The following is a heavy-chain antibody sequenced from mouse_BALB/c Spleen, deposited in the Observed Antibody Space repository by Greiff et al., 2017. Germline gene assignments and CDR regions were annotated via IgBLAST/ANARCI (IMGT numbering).Heavy chain of an antibody. J-gene: IGHJ4*01. CDR2: IWAGGST. Sequence: QVQLQESGPGLVAPSQSLSITCTVSGFSLTSYGVHWVRQPPGKGLEWLGVIWAGGSTNYNSALMSRLSISKDNSKSQVFLKMNSLQTDDTAMYYCARDRGYSIYAMDYWGQGTSVTVSS. V-gene: IGHV2-9*02. CDR3: ARDRGYSIYAMDY. CDR1: GFSLTSYG. D-gene: IGHD2-3*01.